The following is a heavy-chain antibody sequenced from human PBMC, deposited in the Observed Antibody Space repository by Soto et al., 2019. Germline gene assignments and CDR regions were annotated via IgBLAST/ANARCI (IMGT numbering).Heavy chain of an antibody. CDR1: GGSVSSTNYY. D-gene: IGHD2-21*01. CDR2: IHNSAST. Sequence: QLQMQESGPGLVKPSETLSLTCTVSGGSVSSTNYYWGWIRQPPGKGLEWIGSIHNSASTYYNPSLKSRVTISVDTSRNQFPLNLNSVTAADTAMYYCGRVVIAATPHRDVDYWGQGTLVTVSS. J-gene: IGHJ4*02. V-gene: IGHV4-39*01. CDR3: GRVVIAATPHRDVDY.